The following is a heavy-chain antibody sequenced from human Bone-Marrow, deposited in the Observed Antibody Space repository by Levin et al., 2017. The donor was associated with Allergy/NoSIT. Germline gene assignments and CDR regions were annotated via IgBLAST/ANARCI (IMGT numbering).Heavy chain of an antibody. V-gene: IGHV4-59*08. D-gene: IGHD5-18*01. CDR2: VDYSGVT. CDR3: AKHEGRRSPGYFFDS. CDR1: GDSIRTYY. J-gene: IGHJ5*01. Sequence: SETLSLTCTVSGDSIRTYYWSWIRQPPGKGLEWIGYVDYSGVTNYNPSLRSRVTMSVDRPKKQFSLKLTSVTAADTALYYCAKHEGRRSPGYFFDSWGQGALVTVSS.